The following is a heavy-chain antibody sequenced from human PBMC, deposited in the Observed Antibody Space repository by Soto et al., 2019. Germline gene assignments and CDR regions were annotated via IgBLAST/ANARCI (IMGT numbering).Heavy chain of an antibody. Sequence: EVQLVESGGGLVKPGGSLRLSCAASGFTFSTYSMNWVRQAPGKGLEWVSSTSSSSSYIYYADSVKGRFTISRDNAKNPLYLQMNSLRAEDTAVYYCARFSGTGLDYWGQGTLVTVSS. CDR1: GFTFSTYS. V-gene: IGHV3-21*01. CDR2: TSSSSSYI. D-gene: IGHD3-9*01. J-gene: IGHJ4*02. CDR3: ARFSGTGLDY.